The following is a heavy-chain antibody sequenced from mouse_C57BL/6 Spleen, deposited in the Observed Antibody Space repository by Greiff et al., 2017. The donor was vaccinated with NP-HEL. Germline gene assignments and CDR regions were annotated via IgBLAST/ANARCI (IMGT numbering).Heavy chain of an antibody. J-gene: IGHJ2*01. D-gene: IGHD1-1*01. CDR1: GYTFTSYG. CDR2: IYPRSGNT. Sequence: VQLQQSGAELARPGASVKLSCKASGYTFTSYGISWVKQRTGQGLEWIGEIYPRSGNTYYNEKFNGKATLTADKSSSTAYMELRSLTSEDSAVYFCARWGFTTVAWDYWGQGTTLTVSS. V-gene: IGHV1-81*01. CDR3: ARWGFTTVAWDY.